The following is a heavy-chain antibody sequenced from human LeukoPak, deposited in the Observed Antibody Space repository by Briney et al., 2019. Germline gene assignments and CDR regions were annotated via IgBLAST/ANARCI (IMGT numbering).Heavy chain of an antibody. CDR1: GYSISSGYY. J-gene: IGHJ5*02. CDR2: IYPGGST. V-gene: IGHV4-38-2*02. Sequence: PSETLSLTCTVSGYSISSGYYWGWIRQSPGKGLEWIGSIYPGGSTYPNPSLKSRVTMSVDTSKNQFSLKVSSVTAADTAVYYCARFSVSQAWFDPWGQGTLVTVSS. CDR3: ARFSVSQAWFDP. D-gene: IGHD1-14*01.